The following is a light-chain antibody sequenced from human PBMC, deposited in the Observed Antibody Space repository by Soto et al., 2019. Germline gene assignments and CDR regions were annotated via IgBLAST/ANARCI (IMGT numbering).Light chain of an antibody. CDR2: GAS. J-gene: IGKJ1*01. V-gene: IGKV3-20*01. Sequence: EIVLTQSPGTLSLSPGERATLSCRASQSVSSSYLAWYQQKPGQAPRLLIYGASSRATGIPDRFSGSGSGTDFPLTISRLEPEDFAVYYCQQYASFGQGTKVEIK. CDR3: QQYAS. CDR1: QSVSSSY.